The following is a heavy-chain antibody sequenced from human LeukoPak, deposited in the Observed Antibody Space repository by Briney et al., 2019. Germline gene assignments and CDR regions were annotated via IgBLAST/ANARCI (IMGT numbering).Heavy chain of an antibody. CDR1: GFTFSSYT. CDR3: AKDGGLWVSAHWGDS. Sequence: GGSLRLSCAASGFTFSSYTMSWVRQAPGKGLEGVSTITTSDGNTYYADSVKGRFTVSRDNSKNTLFLQMNSLRAEDTAVYYCAKDGGLWVSAHWGDSWGRGSLVTVSS. CDR2: ITTSDGNT. D-gene: IGHD7-27*01. J-gene: IGHJ4*02. V-gene: IGHV3-23*01.